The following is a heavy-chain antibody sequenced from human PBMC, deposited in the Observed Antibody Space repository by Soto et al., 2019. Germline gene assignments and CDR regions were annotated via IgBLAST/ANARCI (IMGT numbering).Heavy chain of an antibody. D-gene: IGHD3-9*01. CDR1: GFSFRSYA. CDR2: ILYDGSNK. CDR3: ARELILGSLSVYYYHGMDV. J-gene: IGHJ6*02. V-gene: IGHV3-33*01. Sequence: GGSLRLSCTASGFSFRSYAMHWVRQAPGKGLEWVAVILYDGSNKHFADSVKGRFTVSRDNSNDTFYLQMDSLRAEDTAVYYCARELILGSLSVYYYHGMDVWGQGTTVTVSS.